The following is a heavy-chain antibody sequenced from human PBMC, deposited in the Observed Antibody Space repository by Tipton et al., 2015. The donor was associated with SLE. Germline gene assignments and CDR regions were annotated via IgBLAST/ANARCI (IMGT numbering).Heavy chain of an antibody. V-gene: IGHV1-8*01. CDR3: AGGSMIGTVASGWDV. D-gene: IGHD3-22*01. Sequence: QLVQSGPEVKKPGASVKVSCRASGYTFTTYDINWVRQATGQGLEWMGWMNPNTGYTGCAQKFQGRVTMTRNTSTNTAYMDLRSLRSGDTAIYFCAGGSMIGTVASGWDVWGRGTTVTVCS. CDR1: GYTFTTYD. J-gene: IGHJ6*02. CDR2: MNPNTGYT.